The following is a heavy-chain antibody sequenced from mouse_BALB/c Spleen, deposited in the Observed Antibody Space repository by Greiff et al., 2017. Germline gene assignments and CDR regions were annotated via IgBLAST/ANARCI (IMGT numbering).Heavy chain of an antibody. V-gene: IGHV5-17*02. CDR1: GFTFSSFG. J-gene: IGHJ4*01. CDR3: ARSGYRYDYAMDD. Sequence: EVKLVESGGGLVQPGGSRKLSCAASGFTFSSFGMHWVRQAPEKGLEWVAYISSGSSTIYYADTVKGRFPISRDNPKNTLFLQMTSLRSEDTAMYYCARSGYRYDYAMDDWGEGTSVTVSS. D-gene: IGHD2-14*01. CDR2: ISSGSSTI.